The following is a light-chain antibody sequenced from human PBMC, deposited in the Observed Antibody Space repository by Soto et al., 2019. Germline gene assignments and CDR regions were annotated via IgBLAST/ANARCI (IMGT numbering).Light chain of an antibody. CDR2: DAS. V-gene: IGKV3-15*01. CDR3: QQYNDWPPFT. CDR1: QSVRNN. J-gene: IGKJ3*01. Sequence: EIVMTQSPATLSVSPGERATLSCRASQSVRNNLAWYQQRPGQAPRLLIYDASTRATGVTPRFSGSGSGTEFTLTISSLQSEDFALYYCQQYNDWPPFTFGPGTKVDIK.